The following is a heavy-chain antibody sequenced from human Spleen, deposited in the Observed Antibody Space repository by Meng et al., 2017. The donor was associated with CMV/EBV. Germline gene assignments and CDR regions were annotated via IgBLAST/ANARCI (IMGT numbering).Heavy chain of an antibody. CDR3: ARERDSSEIVVDIVTPVAFDV. J-gene: IGHJ3*01. V-gene: IGHV3-20*04. Sequence: GGSLRLSCAASGFPITDYIMGWVRQAPGKGLEWVSSINWNGGGIAYTDSVRGRFIISRDNGKNSLYLQMNGLRAEDAAFYYCARERDSSEIVVDIVTPVAFDVWGQGTPVTVSS. CDR2: INWNGGGI. D-gene: IGHD3-22*01. CDR1: GFPITDYI.